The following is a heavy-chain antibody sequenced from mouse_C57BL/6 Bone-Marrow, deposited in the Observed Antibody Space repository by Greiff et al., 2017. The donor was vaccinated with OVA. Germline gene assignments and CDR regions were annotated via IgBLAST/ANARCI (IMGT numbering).Heavy chain of an antibody. Sequence: EVMLVESGGGLVQPGGSLKLSCAASGFTFSDYYMYWVRQTPEKRLEWVAYISNGGGSTFYPDPVKGRFTISRDNAKNTLYLQMSRLKSEDTAMYYCASPYDYVPGFAYWGQGTLVTVSA. CDR3: ASPYDYVPGFAY. CDR2: ISNGGGST. V-gene: IGHV5-12*01. J-gene: IGHJ3*01. D-gene: IGHD2-4*01. CDR1: GFTFSDYY.